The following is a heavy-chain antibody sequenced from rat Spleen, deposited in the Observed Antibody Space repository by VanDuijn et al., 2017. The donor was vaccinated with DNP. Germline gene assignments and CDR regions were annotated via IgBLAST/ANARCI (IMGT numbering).Heavy chain of an antibody. Sequence: EVQLVESGGGLVQPGRSLKLSCAASGLTFSDYNMAWVRQAPKKGLEWVATISYDGSSTSYRDSVKGRFTVSRDNAKSTLYLQMNSLRSEDMATYYCVRWNSGHFDYWGQGVMVTVSS. CDR2: ISYDGSST. J-gene: IGHJ2*01. CDR3: VRWNSGHFDY. CDR1: GLTFSDYN. D-gene: IGHD4-3*01. V-gene: IGHV5-7*01.